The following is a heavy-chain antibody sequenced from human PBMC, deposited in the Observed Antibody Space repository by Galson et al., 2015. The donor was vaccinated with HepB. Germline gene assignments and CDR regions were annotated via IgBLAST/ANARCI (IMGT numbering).Heavy chain of an antibody. CDR1: GYTFTSYY. V-gene: IGHV1-46*03. CDR3: ARSSIAAAISPRRDAFDI. J-gene: IGHJ3*02. CDR2: INPSGGST. D-gene: IGHD6-6*01. Sequence: SVKVSCKASGYTFTSYYMHWVRQAPGQGLEWMGIINPSGGSTSYAQKFQGRVTMTRDTSTSTVYMELSSLRSEDTAVYYCARSSIAAAISPRRDAFDIWGQGTMVTVSS.